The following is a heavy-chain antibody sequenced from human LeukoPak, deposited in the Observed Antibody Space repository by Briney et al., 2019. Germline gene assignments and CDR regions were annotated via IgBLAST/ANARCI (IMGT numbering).Heavy chain of an antibody. Sequence: GGSLRLSCAASGFTFSSYSMNWVRQAPGKGLEWVSSISSSSSYIYYADSVKGRFTISRDNAKNSLYLQMNSLRAEDTAVYYCARDPGFSFPAAIFWYYYYMDVWGKGTTVTVSS. CDR2: ISSSSSYI. V-gene: IGHV3-21*01. CDR3: ARDPGFSFPAAIFWYYYYMDV. CDR1: GFTFSSYS. J-gene: IGHJ6*03. D-gene: IGHD2-2*01.